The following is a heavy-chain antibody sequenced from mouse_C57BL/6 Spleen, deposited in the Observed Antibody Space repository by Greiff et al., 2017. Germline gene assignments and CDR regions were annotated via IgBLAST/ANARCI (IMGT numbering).Heavy chain of an antibody. Sequence: QVQLQQPGAELLMPGASVKLSCKASGYTFTSYWMHWVKQRPGQGLEWIGEIDPSDSYTNYNQKFKGKSTLTVDKSSSTAYMQLSSLTSEDSAVYYCAIGLLRNDFDYWGQGTTLTVSS. V-gene: IGHV1-69*01. CDR3: AIGLLRNDFDY. CDR1: GYTFTSYW. J-gene: IGHJ2*01. D-gene: IGHD1-1*01. CDR2: IDPSDSYT.